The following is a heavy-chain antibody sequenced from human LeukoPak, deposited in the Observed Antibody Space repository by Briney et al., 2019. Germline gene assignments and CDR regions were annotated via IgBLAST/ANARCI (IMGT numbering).Heavy chain of an antibody. V-gene: IGHV3-20*04. CDR3: ARGIYGSTRYDAFDI. CDR1: GFTFDDYG. D-gene: IGHD6-13*01. J-gene: IGHJ3*02. CDR2: INWNGGNT. Sequence: GGSLRLSCAASGFTFDDYGMSWVRQAPGKGLEWGSGINWNGGNTVYADSMKGRFTISRDNAKNSLYLQMNSLRAEDTALYYCARGIYGSTRYDAFDIWGQGTMVTVSS.